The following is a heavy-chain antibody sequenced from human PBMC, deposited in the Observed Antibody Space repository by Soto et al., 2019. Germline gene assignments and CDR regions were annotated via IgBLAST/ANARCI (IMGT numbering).Heavy chain of an antibody. J-gene: IGHJ4*02. CDR3: ARMGATYNY. CDR2: IYYSGST. V-gene: IGHV4-39*01. D-gene: IGHD1-26*01. Sequence: PSETLSLACTVSGGSISSSSYSWGWIRQPPGKGLEWIGSIYYSGSTYYNPSLKSRVTISVDTSKNQFSLKLSSVTAADTAVYYCARMGATYNYWGQGTLVTVSS. CDR1: GGSISSSSYS.